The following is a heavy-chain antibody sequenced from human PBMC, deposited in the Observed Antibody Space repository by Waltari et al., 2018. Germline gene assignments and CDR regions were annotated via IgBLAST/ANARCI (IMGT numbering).Heavy chain of an antibody. D-gene: IGHD5-12*01. V-gene: IGHV3-48*04. CDR3: ARGYRKAFDI. CDR2: IYSTGSTK. J-gene: IGHJ3*02. CDR1: GFPFSDFS. Sequence: EVQLAESGGGLVQPGGSLRLSCAASGFPFSDFSMTWVRQAPGKGLEWVSYIYSTGSTKYYADSVKGRFTISRDNAQNSLSLQMNSLRADDTAIYYCARGYRKAFDIWGQGTMVTVSS.